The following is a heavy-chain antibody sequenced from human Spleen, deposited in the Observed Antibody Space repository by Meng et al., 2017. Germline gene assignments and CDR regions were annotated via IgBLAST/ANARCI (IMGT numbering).Heavy chain of an antibody. CDR2: ISSSSTI. J-gene: IGHJ5*02. V-gene: IGHV3-69-1*02. CDR3: ARDTWTAADYGSGSYYTVRGNWFDP. CDR1: GFTFSDYY. Sequence: GESLKISCAASGFTFSDYYMNRVRQAPGKGLEWVSSISSSSTICYADSVKGRFTIPRDNAKNSLYPQMNSRRAEDTAVYYCARDTWTAADYGSGSYYTVRGNWFDPWGQGTLVTVSS. D-gene: IGHD3-10*01.